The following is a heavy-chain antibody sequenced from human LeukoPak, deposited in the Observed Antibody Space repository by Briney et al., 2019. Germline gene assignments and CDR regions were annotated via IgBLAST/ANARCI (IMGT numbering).Heavy chain of an antibody. CDR2: ISSSSSTI. Sequence: GGSLRLSCAASGFTFSSYSMNWVRQTPGKGLEWVSYISSSSSTIYYADPVKGRFTISRDNAKNSLYLQMNSLRAEDTAVYYCAATGETYYYYYGMDVWGQGTTVTVSS. D-gene: IGHD3-10*01. V-gene: IGHV3-48*01. CDR3: AATGETYYYYYGMDV. CDR1: GFTFSSYS. J-gene: IGHJ6*02.